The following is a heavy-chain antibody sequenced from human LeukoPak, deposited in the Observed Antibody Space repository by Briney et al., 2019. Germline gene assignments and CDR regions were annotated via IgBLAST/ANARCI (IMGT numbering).Heavy chain of an antibody. CDR3: AKALAVAGTPTTSQFDY. CDR1: GFTFSSYA. CDR2: ISGSGGST. J-gene: IGHJ4*02. Sequence: GGSLRLSCAASGFTFSSYAMSWVRQAPGKGLEWVSAISGSGGSTYYADSVKGRFTISRDNSKSTLYLQMNSLRAEDTAVYYCAKALAVAGTPTTSQFDYWGQGTLVTVSS. D-gene: IGHD6-19*01. V-gene: IGHV3-23*01.